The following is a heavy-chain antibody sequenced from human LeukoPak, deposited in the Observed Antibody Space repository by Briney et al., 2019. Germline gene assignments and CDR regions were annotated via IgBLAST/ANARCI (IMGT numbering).Heavy chain of an antibody. D-gene: IGHD3-22*01. V-gene: IGHV4-59*01. J-gene: IGHJ3*02. CDR3: ARERDSSGAFDI. CDR1: GGSISSYY. Sequence: PSETLSLTCTVSGGSISSYYWSWIRQPPGKGLEWIGYIYYSGSTNYNPSLKSRVTISVDTSKNQFSLKLSSVTAADTAVYYCARERDSSGAFDIWGQGTMVTVSS. CDR2: IYYSGST.